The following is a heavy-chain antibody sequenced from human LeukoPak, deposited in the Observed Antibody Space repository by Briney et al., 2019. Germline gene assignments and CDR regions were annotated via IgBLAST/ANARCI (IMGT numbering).Heavy chain of an antibody. CDR3: ARDPYDFWSALLPYYYGMDV. J-gene: IGHJ6*02. V-gene: IGHV3-21*01. D-gene: IGHD3-3*01. Sequence: GGSLRLSCAASGFTFSSYSMNWVRQAPGKGLEWVSSISSSSSYIYYADSVKGRFTISRDNAKNSLYLQMYSLRAEDTAVYYCARDPYDFWSALLPYYYGMDVWGQGTTVTVSS. CDR1: GFTFSSYS. CDR2: ISSSSSYI.